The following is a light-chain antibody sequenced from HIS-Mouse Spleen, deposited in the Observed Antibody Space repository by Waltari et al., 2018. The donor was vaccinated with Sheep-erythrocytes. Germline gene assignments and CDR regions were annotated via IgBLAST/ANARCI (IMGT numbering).Light chain of an antibody. CDR3: QQYNNWPPPYT. J-gene: IGKJ2*01. V-gene: IGKV3-15*01. CDR2: GAS. Sequence: EIVMTQSPATLSVSPGERATLSCRASQSVSSNLALYQHNPGQAPRLLIYGASTRATGIPARFSGSGSGTEFTLTISSMQSEDFAVYYCQQYNNWPPPYTFGQGTKLEIK. CDR1: QSVSSN.